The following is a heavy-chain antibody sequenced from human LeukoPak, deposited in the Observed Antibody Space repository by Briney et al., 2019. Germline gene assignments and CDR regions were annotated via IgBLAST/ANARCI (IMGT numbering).Heavy chain of an antibody. CDR2: IKQDGGEN. Sequence: GGSLRLSCAASGFTFRNYWMSWVRQAPGKGLEWVANIKQDGGENYYVDSVKGRFTISRVNAKNSLSLQMNSLRAEDTAVYYCARDYDPYDYNGMDVWGQGTTVTVPS. CDR3: ARDYDPYDYNGMDV. V-gene: IGHV3-7*01. D-gene: IGHD3-3*01. CDR1: GFTFRNYW. J-gene: IGHJ6*02.